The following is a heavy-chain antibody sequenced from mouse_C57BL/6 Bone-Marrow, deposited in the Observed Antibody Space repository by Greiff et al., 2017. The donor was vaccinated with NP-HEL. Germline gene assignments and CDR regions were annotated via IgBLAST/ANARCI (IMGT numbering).Heavy chain of an antibody. V-gene: IGHV2-9-1*01. CDR2: IWTGGGT. CDR1: GFSLTSYA. J-gene: IGHJ4*01. CDR3: ARPIYYDPLAVDY. D-gene: IGHD2-4*01. Sequence: VQRVESGPGLVAPSQSLSITCTVSGFSLTSYAISWVRQPPGKGLEWLGVIWTGGGTNYNSALKSRLSISKDNSKSQVFLKMNSLQTDDTARYYCARPIYYDPLAVDYWGQGTSVTVSS.